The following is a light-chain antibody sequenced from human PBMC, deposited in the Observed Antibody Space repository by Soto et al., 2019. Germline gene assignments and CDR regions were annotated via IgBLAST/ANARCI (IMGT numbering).Light chain of an antibody. Sequence: ELVLTQSPATLSSSPCYRVTLSCRPSQYINTRLAWYQHRPGQAPRLLIYQTSSRAAGIPARFSASGSGTDFTLTISDVQPEDFALYYCHQRQSWPRTFGQGTKVDIK. J-gene: IGKJ1*01. CDR1: QYINTR. CDR2: QTS. CDR3: HQRQSWPRT. V-gene: IGKV3-11*01.